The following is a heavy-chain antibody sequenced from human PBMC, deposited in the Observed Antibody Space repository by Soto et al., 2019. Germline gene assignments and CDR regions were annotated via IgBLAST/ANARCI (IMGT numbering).Heavy chain of an antibody. J-gene: IGHJ4*02. CDR3: ARETIAVAGANDY. CDR1: GFTFSSYS. D-gene: IGHD6-19*01. V-gene: IGHV3-21*01. Sequence: EVQLVESGGGLVKPGGSLRLSCAASGFTFSSYSMNWVRQAPGKGLEWVSSISSSSSYIYYADSVKGRFTISRDNAKNSLYLQMNSPRAEDTAVYYCARETIAVAGANDYWGQGTLVTVSS. CDR2: ISSSSSYI.